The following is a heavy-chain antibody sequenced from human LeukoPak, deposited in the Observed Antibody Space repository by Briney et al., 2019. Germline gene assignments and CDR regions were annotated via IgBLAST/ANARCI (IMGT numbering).Heavy chain of an antibody. Sequence: SVKVSCKASGGTFSSYAISWVRQAPGQGLEWMGGIISIFGTANYAQKFQGRVTITADKSTSTAYMELSSLRSEDTAVYYCARLPLYSSSWYGWFDPWGQGTLVTVSS. CDR1: GGTFSSYA. CDR2: IISIFGTA. J-gene: IGHJ5*02. D-gene: IGHD6-13*01. CDR3: ARLPLYSSSWYGWFDP. V-gene: IGHV1-69*06.